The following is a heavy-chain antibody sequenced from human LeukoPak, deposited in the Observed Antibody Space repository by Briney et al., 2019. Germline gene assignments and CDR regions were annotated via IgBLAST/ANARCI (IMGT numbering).Heavy chain of an antibody. CDR1: GFTFSTYA. CDR3: AKDSPGLE. Sequence: PGGSLRLSCAASGFTFSTYAVNWVRQAPGKGLEWVSTISGSGDSTYYADSVKGRFTISRDNSKNTLYLQMNSLRAEDTAVYYCAKDSPGLEWGQGTLVTVSS. J-gene: IGHJ4*02. CDR2: ISGSGDST. V-gene: IGHV3-23*01.